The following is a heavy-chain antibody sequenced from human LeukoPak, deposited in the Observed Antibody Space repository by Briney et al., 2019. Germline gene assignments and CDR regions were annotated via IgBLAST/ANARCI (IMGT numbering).Heavy chain of an antibody. CDR2: ISSSSSYI. CDR3: ARDIDPDILTGYNRPAAFDI. J-gene: IGHJ3*02. CDR1: GFTFSSYS. D-gene: IGHD3-9*01. V-gene: IGHV3-21*01. Sequence: GGSLRLSCAASGFTFSSYSMNWVRQAPGKGLEWVSSISSSSSYIYYADSVKGRFTISRDNAKNSLYLQMNSLRAEDTAVYYCARDIDPDILTGYNRPAAFDIWGQGTMVTVSS.